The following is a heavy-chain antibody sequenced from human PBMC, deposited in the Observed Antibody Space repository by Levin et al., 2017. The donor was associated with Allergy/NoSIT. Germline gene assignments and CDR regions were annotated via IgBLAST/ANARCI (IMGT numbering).Heavy chain of an antibody. V-gene: IGHV3-23*01. CDR2: ISVDGNT. CDR1: GFTFSSYA. CDR3: AHYFVATSRYMDV. J-gene: IGHJ6*03. Sequence: GGSLRLSCAASGFTFSSYALTGVRQTPGKGLEWVATISVDGNTYYADSVRGRFTISRDNSKNTLYLQMNSLRAEDTAVYSCAHYFVATSRYMDVRGKGTTLTVSS. D-gene: IGHD3-10*01.